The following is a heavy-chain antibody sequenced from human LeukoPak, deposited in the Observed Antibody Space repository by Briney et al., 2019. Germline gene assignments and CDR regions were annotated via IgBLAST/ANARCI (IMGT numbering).Heavy chain of an antibody. V-gene: IGHV3-9*01. J-gene: IGHJ5*02. CDR1: GFSFDDYA. CDR2: ISWNSGSI. Sequence: GGSLRLSCAASGFSFDDYAMHWVRQAPGKGLEWVSGISWNSGSIGYADSVKGRFTISRDNAKNSLYLQMNSLRAEDTALYYCAKGSNYYGSGSYYTTWGQGTLVTVSS. CDR3: AKGSNYYGSGSYYTT. D-gene: IGHD3-10*01.